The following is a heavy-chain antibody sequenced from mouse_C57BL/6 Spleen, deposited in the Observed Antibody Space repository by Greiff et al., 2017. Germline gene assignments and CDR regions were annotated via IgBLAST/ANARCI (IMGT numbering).Heavy chain of an antibody. CDR2: IYPGDGDT. J-gene: IGHJ2*01. D-gene: IGHD2-5*01. CDR3: ARSYSNYDYDFDY. V-gene: IGHV1-82*01. Sequence: QVQLKESGPELVKPGASVKISCTASGYAFSSSWMNWVKQRPGKGLEWIGRIYPGDGDTNYNGKFKGKATLTADKSSSTAYMQLSSLTSEDSAVYYCARSYSNYDYDFDYWGQGTTLTVSS. CDR1: GYAFSSSW.